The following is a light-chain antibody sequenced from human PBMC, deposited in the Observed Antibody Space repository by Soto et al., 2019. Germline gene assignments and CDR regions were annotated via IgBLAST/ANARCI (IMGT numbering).Light chain of an antibody. Sequence: QSVLAQPPSVSGAPGQKVTISCTGSSSNIGEGYDLHWYQQLPGTAPKLLLYGNSNRPSGVPDRFSGSKSGTSASLAITGLQAEDEADYYCQSYDSSLSAYVFGTGTKLTVL. V-gene: IGLV1-40*01. CDR2: GNS. CDR3: QSYDSSLSAYV. CDR1: SSNIGEGYD. J-gene: IGLJ1*01.